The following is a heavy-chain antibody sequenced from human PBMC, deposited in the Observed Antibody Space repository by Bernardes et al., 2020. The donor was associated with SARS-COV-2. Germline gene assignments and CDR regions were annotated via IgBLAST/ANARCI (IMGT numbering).Heavy chain of an antibody. D-gene: IGHD5-18*01. CDR3: ARDDHVDSPMVSHYFYYSLDV. J-gene: IGHJ6*02. V-gene: IGHV3-66*02. Sequence: GGSLRLSCAASGFTVSGNYMSWVRQAPGMGLEWVSGFYTGGSTHYADSVKGRFTISSDNSKNTLYLQMNSLRAEDTAVYYCARDDHVDSPMVSHYFYYSLDVWGQGTTVTVSS. CDR2: FYTGGST. CDR1: GFTVSGNY.